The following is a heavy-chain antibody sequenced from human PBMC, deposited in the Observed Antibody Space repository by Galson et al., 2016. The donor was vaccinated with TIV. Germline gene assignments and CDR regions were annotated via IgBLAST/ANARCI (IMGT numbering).Heavy chain of an antibody. D-gene: IGHD2-8*01. Sequence: SVKVSCKASGYTFINYYMHWVRQAPGQGLEWVGVIDPSGGGTTYAQKFQGRVTMTRDTSTNTVYMELSSLTSDDTAGFYCAVWANTYYFALWGQGTLITVSS. CDR2: IDPSGGGT. V-gene: IGHV1-46*01. CDR3: AVWANTYYFAL. CDR1: GYTFINYY. J-gene: IGHJ4*02.